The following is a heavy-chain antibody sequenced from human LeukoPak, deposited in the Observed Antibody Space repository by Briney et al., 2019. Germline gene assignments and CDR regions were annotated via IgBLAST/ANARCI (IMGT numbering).Heavy chain of an antibody. V-gene: IGHV1-8*01. Sequence: ASVKVSCKASGYTFTSYDINWVRQATGQGLEWMGWMNPNSGNTGYAQKFQGRVTMTRNTSIRSAYMELSSLRSEDTAVYYCARAGSSGSYYYYMDVWGKGTTVTVSS. CDR1: GYTFTSYD. CDR3: ARAGSSGSYYYYMDV. J-gene: IGHJ6*03. D-gene: IGHD3-10*01. CDR2: MNPNSGNT.